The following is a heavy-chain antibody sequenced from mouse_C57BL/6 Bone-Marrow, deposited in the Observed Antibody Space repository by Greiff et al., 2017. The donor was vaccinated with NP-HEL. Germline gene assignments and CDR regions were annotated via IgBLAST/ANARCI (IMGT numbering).Heavy chain of an antibody. CDR2: INPSNGGT. V-gene: IGHV1-53*01. D-gene: IGHD2-10*01. CDR3: AREGSYYGNHDGFAY. CDR1: GYTFTSYW. J-gene: IGHJ3*01. Sequence: QVQLQQSGTELVKPGASVKLSCKASGYTFTSYWMHWVKQRPGQGLEWIGNINPSNGGTNYNEKFKSKATLTVDKSSSTAYMQLSSLTSEDSAVYYCAREGSYYGNHDGFAYWGQGTLVTVSA.